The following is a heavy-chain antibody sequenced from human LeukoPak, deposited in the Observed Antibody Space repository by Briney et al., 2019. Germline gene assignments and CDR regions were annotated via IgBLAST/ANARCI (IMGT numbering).Heavy chain of an antibody. CDR2: ISGSGGST. CDR1: GFTFSDFA. Sequence: GRSLRLSCAGSGFTFSDFAIHWVRQAPGKGLEWVSAISGSGGSTYYADSVKGRFTVSRDNSENTLFLQMNSLRAEDTAIYYCAKDTDVVVPEYFQYWGQGTLVTVSS. CDR3: AKDTDVVVPEYFQY. D-gene: IGHD2-15*01. V-gene: IGHV3-23*01. J-gene: IGHJ1*01.